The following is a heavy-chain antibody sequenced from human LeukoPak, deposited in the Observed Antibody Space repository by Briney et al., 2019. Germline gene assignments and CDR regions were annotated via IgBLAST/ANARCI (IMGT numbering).Heavy chain of an antibody. D-gene: IGHD5-18*01. CDR1: GFTFSNYW. V-gene: IGHV3-7*03. J-gene: IGHJ6*02. Sequence: GGSLRLSCAASGFTFSNYWMSWVRQAPGKGLGWVANIKEGGSEKSYVDSVKGRFTISRDNAQNSLYLQMNSLRAEDTAVYYCTTIKREARSQLWLQDYYYYGMDVWGQGTTVTVSS. CDR2: IKEGGSEK. CDR3: TTIKREARSQLWLQDYYYYGMDV.